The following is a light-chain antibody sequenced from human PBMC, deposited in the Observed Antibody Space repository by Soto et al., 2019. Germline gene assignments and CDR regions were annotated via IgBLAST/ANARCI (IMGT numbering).Light chain of an antibody. J-gene: IGKJ3*01. V-gene: IGKV2-28*01. Sequence: IVMTQSPLSLPVTPGEPASISCRSSQSLLHSNGYNYLDWYLQKPGQSPQLLIYLGSNRASGVPERFSGSGSGTDFALKISSGAAEVVGVYSCMQALQFPPEFTFGPGTKVDIK. CDR1: QSLLHSNGYNY. CDR3: MQALQFPPEFT. CDR2: LGS.